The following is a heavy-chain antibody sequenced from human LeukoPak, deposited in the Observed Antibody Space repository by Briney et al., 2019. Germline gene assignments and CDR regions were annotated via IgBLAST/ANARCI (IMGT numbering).Heavy chain of an antibody. CDR2: INTNTGNP. Sequence: ASVKVSCKASGYTFTSYAVNWVRQAPGQGLEWMGWINTNTGNPTYAQGFTGRFVFSLDTSVSTAYLQISSLKAEDTAVYYCARSYYFDSSAYYLFDYWGQGTLVTVSS. J-gene: IGHJ4*02. CDR1: GYTFTSYA. V-gene: IGHV7-4-1*02. CDR3: ARSYYFDSSAYYLFDY. D-gene: IGHD3-22*01.